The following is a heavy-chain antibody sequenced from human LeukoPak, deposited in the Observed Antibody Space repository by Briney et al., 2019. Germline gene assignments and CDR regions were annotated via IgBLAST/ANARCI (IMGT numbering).Heavy chain of an antibody. J-gene: IGHJ3*02. D-gene: IGHD4/OR15-4a*01. CDR3: ASALMVADAFDI. V-gene: IGHV1-69*05. CDR2: IIPIFGTA. Sequence: SVKVSCKASGGTFTSYAISWVRQAPGQGLEWMGGIIPIFGTANYAQKFQGRVTITTDESTSTAYMELSSLRSEDTAVYCCASALMVADAFDIWGQGTMVTVSS. CDR1: GGTFTSYA.